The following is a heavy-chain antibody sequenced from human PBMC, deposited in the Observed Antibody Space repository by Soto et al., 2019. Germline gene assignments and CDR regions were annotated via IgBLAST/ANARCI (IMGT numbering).Heavy chain of an antibody. CDR2: MWGDGSDQ. V-gene: IGHV3-33*01. CDR1: GFTFSAYS. CDR3: VSGFGDYKFDS. J-gene: IGHJ4*02. D-gene: IGHD4-17*01. Sequence: GGSLRLSCAASGFTFSAYSMHWVRQAPGKGLEWVAVMWGDGSDQYYGDSVKGRFTISRDNSKNTLYLQMSSLRADDTAFYYCVSGFGDYKFDSWGQGTLVTVSS.